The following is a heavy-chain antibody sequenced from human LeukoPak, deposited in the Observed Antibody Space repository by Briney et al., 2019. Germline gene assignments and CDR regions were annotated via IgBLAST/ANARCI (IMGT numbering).Heavy chain of an antibody. D-gene: IGHD3-9*01. Sequence: ASVKVSCKASGYTFTAYYMHWVRQAPGQGLEWMGWIKPKSGGTSYAQNFQGRVTMTWDTSISTAYMELSTLRSDDTAVYYCARDLVDPLYFHFYMDVWGKGTTATVSS. J-gene: IGHJ6*03. CDR2: IKPKSGGT. V-gene: IGHV1-2*02. CDR1: GYTFTAYY. CDR3: ARDLVDPLYFHFYMDV.